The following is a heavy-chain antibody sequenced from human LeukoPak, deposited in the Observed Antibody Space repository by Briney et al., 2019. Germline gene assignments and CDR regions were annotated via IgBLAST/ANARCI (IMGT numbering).Heavy chain of an antibody. CDR3: ARQIDGFGEFDYFDY. Sequence: SETLSLTCTVSGGSITNYYWSWIRQPPGKGLEWIGFSYYNGNTNYNPSLKSRVTISVDMSKNQFSLSLRSVTAADTAVYYCARQIDGFGEFDYFDYWGQGTLVTVSS. J-gene: IGHJ4*02. CDR2: SYYNGNT. D-gene: IGHD3-10*01. V-gene: IGHV4-59*08. CDR1: GGSITNYY.